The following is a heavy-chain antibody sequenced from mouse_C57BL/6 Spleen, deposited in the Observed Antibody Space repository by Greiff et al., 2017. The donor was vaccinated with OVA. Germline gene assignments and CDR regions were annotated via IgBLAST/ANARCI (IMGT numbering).Heavy chain of an antibody. Sequence: EVKVEESGGGLVKPGGSLKLSCAASGFTFSSYAMSWVRQTPEKRLEWVATISDGGSYTYYPDNVKGRFTISRDNAKNNLYLQMSHLKSEDTAMYYCARALGYYFDYWGQGTTLTVSS. V-gene: IGHV5-4*03. CDR3: ARALGYYFDY. CDR1: GFTFSSYA. J-gene: IGHJ2*01. CDR2: ISDGGSYT. D-gene: IGHD4-1*01.